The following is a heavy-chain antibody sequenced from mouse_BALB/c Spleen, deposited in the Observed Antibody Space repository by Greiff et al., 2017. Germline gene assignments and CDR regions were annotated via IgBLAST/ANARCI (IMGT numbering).Heavy chain of an antibody. V-gene: IGHV5-17*02. CDR1: GFTFSSFG. Sequence: EVQLVESGGGLVQPGGSRKLSCAASGFTFSSFGMHWVRQAPEKGLEWVAYISSGSSTIYYADTVKGRFTISRDNPKNTLFLQMTSLRSEDTAMYYCAREGVLQALDYWGQGTTLTVSS. J-gene: IGHJ2*01. D-gene: IGHD5-1*01. CDR2: ISSGSSTI. CDR3: AREGVLQALDY.